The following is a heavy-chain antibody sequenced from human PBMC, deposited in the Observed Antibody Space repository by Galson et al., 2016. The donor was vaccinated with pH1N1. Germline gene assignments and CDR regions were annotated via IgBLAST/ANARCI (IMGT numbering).Heavy chain of an antibody. CDR3: APGGDDYGGNPHWFDP. D-gene: IGHD4-23*01. Sequence: SVKVSCKASGGTFSTYVIIWVRQAPGQGLEWMGRIVPITGVTNYAQKFQDRVTITADVSTSTAYMELSSLRSEDTGVYYCAPGGDDYGGNPHWFDPWGQGTLVTVSS. V-gene: IGHV1-69*04. J-gene: IGHJ5*02. CDR2: IVPITGVT. CDR1: GGTFSTYV.